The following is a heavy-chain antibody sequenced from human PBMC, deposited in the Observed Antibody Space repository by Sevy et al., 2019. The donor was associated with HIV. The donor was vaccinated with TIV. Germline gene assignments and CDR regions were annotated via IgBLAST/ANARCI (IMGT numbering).Heavy chain of an antibody. D-gene: IGHD3-22*01. Sequence: GGSLRLSCAASGFTFSSYAMHWVRQAPGKGLEWMAVISYDGSNKYYADSVKGRFTISRDNSKNTLYLQMNSLRAEDTAVYYCSRDPYYYDSSAQGGAFDIWGQGTMVTVSS. CDR1: GFTFSSYA. CDR3: SRDPYYYDSSAQGGAFDI. J-gene: IGHJ3*02. V-gene: IGHV3-30-3*01. CDR2: ISYDGSNK.